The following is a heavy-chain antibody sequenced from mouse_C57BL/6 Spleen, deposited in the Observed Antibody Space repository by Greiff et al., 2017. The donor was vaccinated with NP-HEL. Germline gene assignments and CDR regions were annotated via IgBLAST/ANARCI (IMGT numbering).Heavy chain of an antibody. J-gene: IGHJ2*01. CDR3: ARGITTVVAPYYFDY. CDR1: GYTFTSYW. CDR2: IYPSDSET. D-gene: IGHD1-1*01. Sequence: QVQLQQSGAELVRPGSSVKLSCKASGYTFTSYWMDWVKQRPGQGLEWIGNIYPSDSETHYNQKFKDKATLTVDKSSSTAYMQLSSLTSEDSAVYYCARGITTVVAPYYFDYWGQCTTLTVSS. V-gene: IGHV1-61*01.